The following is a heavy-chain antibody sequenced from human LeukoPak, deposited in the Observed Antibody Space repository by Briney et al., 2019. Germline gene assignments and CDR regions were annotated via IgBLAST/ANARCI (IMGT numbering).Heavy chain of an antibody. CDR3: ARETIASYYDFWSGHYY. CDR1: GGSISSYY. J-gene: IGHJ4*02. Sequence: SETLSLTCTVSGGSISSYYWSWIRQPAGKGLEWIGRIYTSGSTNYNPSLKSRVTMSVDTSKNQFSLKLSSVTAADTAVYYCARETIASYYDFWSGHYYWGQGTLVTVSS. CDR2: IYTSGST. V-gene: IGHV4-4*07. D-gene: IGHD3-3*01.